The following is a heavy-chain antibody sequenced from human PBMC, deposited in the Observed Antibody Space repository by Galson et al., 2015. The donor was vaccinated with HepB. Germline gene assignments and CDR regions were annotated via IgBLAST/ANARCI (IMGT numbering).Heavy chain of an antibody. D-gene: IGHD3-22*01. CDR3: ARRGPSSGYYEHYYGMDV. Sequence: SVKVSCKASGYTFTSYAMHWVRQAPGQRLEWMGWINGGNGNTKYSQKFQGRVTITRDTSASTAYMELSSLRSEDTAVYYCARRGPSSGYYEHYYGMDVWGQGTTVTVSS. J-gene: IGHJ6*02. CDR1: GYTFTSYA. CDR2: INGGNGNT. V-gene: IGHV1-3*01.